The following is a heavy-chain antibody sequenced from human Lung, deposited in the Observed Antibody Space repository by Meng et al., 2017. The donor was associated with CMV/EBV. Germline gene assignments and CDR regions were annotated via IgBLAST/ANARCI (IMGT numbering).Heavy chain of an antibody. CDR1: GGSVSSGNYY. CDR3: ARAIHGWLPSNYDY. D-gene: IGHD3-22*01. V-gene: IGHV4-61*01. J-gene: IGHJ4*02. CDR2: IYYIGST. Sequence: SXTXSLXCTVSGGSVSSGNYYWSWIRQPPGKGLEWIGYIYYIGSTNYNPSLESRVTISVDTSKNHFSLRLSSVTAADKAVYYCARAIHGWLPSNYDYWGQGTXVTVSS.